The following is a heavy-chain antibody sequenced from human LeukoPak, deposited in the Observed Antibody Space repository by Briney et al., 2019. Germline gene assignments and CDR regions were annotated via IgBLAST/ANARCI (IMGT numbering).Heavy chain of an antibody. CDR3: ARDQEGFDY. V-gene: IGHV1-46*01. Sequence: ASVKVSCKASGYTFTSYYIHWVRQAPGQGLEWMGMIYPRDGSTSYAQRFQDRVTVTRDTSTSTVHMELSGLRSEDTAVYYCARDQEGFDYWGQGTLVTVSS. CDR1: GYTFTSYY. J-gene: IGHJ4*02. CDR2: IYPRDGST.